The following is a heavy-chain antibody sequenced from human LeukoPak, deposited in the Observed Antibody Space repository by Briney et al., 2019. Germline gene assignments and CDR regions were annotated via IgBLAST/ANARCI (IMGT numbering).Heavy chain of an antibody. CDR2: ISGSGGST. V-gene: IGHV3-23*01. Sequence: GGSLRLSCAASGFTFSSYAMSWVRQAPGKGLGWVSAISGSGGSTYYADSVKGRFTISRDNSKNTLYLQMNSLRAEDTAVYYCAKGRSVAGMFDYWGQGTLVTVSS. CDR1: GFTFSSYA. CDR3: AKGRSVAGMFDY. J-gene: IGHJ4*02. D-gene: IGHD6-19*01.